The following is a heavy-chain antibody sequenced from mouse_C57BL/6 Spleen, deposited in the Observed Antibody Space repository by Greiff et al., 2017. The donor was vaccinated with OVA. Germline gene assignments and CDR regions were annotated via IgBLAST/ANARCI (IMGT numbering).Heavy chain of an antibody. CDR1: GFSLTSYG. J-gene: IGHJ2*01. V-gene: IGHV2-6-1*01. CDR3: ARQGRGVVAPFDY. D-gene: IGHD1-1*01. CDR2: IWSDGST. Sequence: VNLVESGPGLVAPSQSLSITCTVSGFSLTSYGVHWVRQPPGKGLEWLVVIWSDGSTTYNSALKSRLSISKDNSKSQVFLKMNSHQTDDTAMYYCARQGRGVVAPFDYWGQGTTLTVSS.